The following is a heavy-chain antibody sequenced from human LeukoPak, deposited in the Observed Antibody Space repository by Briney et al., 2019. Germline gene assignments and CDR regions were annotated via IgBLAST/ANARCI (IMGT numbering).Heavy chain of an antibody. CDR3: DISRLGNDHFDH. V-gene: IGHV3-9*01. Sequence: GGSLRLSCAASGFVFEDYAMHWVRQSPGKGLEWVSSIDWNSGRMTYADSVKGRFTISRDNAKNSLYLQMNSLRAEDAAFCAKDISRLGNDHFDHWGQGTLVTASS. D-gene: IGHD1-1*01. J-gene: IGHJ4*02. CDR2: IDWNSGRM. CDR1: GFVFEDYA.